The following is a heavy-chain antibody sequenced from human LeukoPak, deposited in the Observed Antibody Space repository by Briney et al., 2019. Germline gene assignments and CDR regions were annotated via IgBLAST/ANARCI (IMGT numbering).Heavy chain of an antibody. D-gene: IGHD3-9*01. V-gene: IGHV3-7*01. CDR2: IKQDGSEK. CDR3: ARVGGLRYFDWVLNWYYFDY. Sequence: GGSLRLSCAASVFSFSSYWMSWVRQAPGKGLEWVANIKQDGSEKYYVDSVKGRFTISRDNAKNSLSLQMNSLRADDTAIYYCARVGGLRYFDWVLNWYYFDYWGQGTLVTVSS. CDR1: VFSFSSYW. J-gene: IGHJ4*02.